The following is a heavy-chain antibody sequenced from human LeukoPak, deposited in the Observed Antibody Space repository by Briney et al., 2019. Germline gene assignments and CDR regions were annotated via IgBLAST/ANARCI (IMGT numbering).Heavy chain of an antibody. CDR2: IYYSGST. CDR1: GGSISSYY. V-gene: IGHV4-59*08. Sequence: SETLSLTCTVSGGSISSYYWSWIRQPPGKGLEWIGYIYYSGSTNYNPSLKSRVTISVDTSKNQFSLKLSSVTAADTAVYYCARHTVTTRSKFYYYYGMDVWGQGTTVTVSS. J-gene: IGHJ6*02. CDR3: ARHTVTTRSKFYYYYGMDV. D-gene: IGHD4-4*01.